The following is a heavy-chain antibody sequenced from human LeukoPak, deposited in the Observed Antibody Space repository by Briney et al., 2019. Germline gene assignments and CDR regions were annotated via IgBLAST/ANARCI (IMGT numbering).Heavy chain of an antibody. CDR1: GFTVSSNY. CDR2: IYSGGST. J-gene: IGHJ3*02. Sequence: GGSLRLSCAASGFTVSSNYMSWVRQAPGKGLVWVSVIYSGGSTYYADSVKGRFTISRDNSKNTLYLQMNSLRAEDTAVYYCARTDYDDAFDIWGQGTMVTVSS. V-gene: IGHV3-66*02. D-gene: IGHD3-22*01. CDR3: ARTDYDDAFDI.